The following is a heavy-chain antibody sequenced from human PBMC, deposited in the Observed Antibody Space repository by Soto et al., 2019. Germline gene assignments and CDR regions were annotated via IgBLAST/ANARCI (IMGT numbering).Heavy chain of an antibody. Sequence: EVQLVESGGDLVQPGGSLRLSCAASGFTFSSYWMSWVRQAPGKGLEGVANIKHDGTEKYYVDSVKGRFTISRDNAKNSLYLQMSSLRAEDTAVYYCARGYRVYVPLAAPFDYWGQGTLVTVSS. J-gene: IGHJ4*02. CDR2: IKHDGTEK. D-gene: IGHD5-12*01. CDR1: GFTFSSYW. CDR3: ARGYRVYVPLAAPFDY. V-gene: IGHV3-7*04.